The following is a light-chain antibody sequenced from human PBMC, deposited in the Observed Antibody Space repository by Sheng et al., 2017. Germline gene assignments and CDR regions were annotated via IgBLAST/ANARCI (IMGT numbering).Light chain of an antibody. J-gene: IGLJ1*01. CDR1: SSDVGGYDF. Sequence: QSALTQPAPVSGSPGQSITISCTGTSSDVGGYDFVSWYQQYPGKAPKLMIYDVTHRPSGVSNRFSGSKSGNTASLTISGLQAEDEADYYCSSYTSGSTRYVFGTGTKVTVL. CDR3: SSYTSGSTRYV. CDR2: DVT. V-gene: IGLV2-14*03.